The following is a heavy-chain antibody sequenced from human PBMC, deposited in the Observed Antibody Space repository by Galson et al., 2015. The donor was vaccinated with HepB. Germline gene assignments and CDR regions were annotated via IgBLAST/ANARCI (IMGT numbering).Heavy chain of an antibody. CDR2: INAGNGNT. CDR3: ARPARMVTRMMGYYYYGMDV. D-gene: IGHD5-18*01. J-gene: IGHJ6*02. Sequence: SVKVSCKASGYTFTSYAMHWVRQAPGQRLEWMGWINAGNGNTKYSQKFQGRVTITRDTSASTAYMELSSLRSEDTAVYYRARPARMVTRMMGYYYYGMDVWGQGTTVTVSS. V-gene: IGHV1-3*01. CDR1: GYTFTSYA.